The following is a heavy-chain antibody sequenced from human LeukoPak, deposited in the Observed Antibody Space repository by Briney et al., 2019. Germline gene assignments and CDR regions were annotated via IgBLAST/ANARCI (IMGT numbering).Heavy chain of an antibody. CDR3: ARDHYYDSSGYYGRDAFDI. CDR2: ISSSGSTI. J-gene: IGHJ3*02. D-gene: IGHD3-22*01. Sequence: GGSLRLSCAASGFTFSSYKMNWVRQAPGKGLEWVSYISSSGSTIYYADSVKGRFTISRDNAKNSLYLQMNSLRAEDTAVYYCARDHYYDSSGYYGRDAFDIWGQGTMVTVSS. CDR1: GFTFSSYK. V-gene: IGHV3-48*03.